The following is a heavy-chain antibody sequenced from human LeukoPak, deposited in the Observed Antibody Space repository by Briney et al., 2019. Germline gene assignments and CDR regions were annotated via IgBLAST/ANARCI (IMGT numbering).Heavy chain of an antibody. J-gene: IGHJ5*02. Sequence: SVKVSCKASGGTFSSYAISWVRQAPGQGLEWMGGIIPIFGTAHYAQKFQGRVTITADEFTSTAYMELSSLRSEDTAVYYCASHLPHSGGYTQGFDPWGQGTLVTVSS. V-gene: IGHV1-69*13. CDR3: ASHLPHSGGYTQGFDP. D-gene: IGHD2-15*01. CDR1: GGTFSSYA. CDR2: IIPIFGTA.